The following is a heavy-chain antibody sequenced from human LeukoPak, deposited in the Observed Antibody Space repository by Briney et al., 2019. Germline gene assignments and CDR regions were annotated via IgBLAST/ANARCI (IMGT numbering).Heavy chain of an antibody. J-gene: IGHJ4*02. Sequence: GGSLRLSCAASGFIVSSNYMSWVRQAPGKGLEWVSVIYSGGNTYYADSVKGRFTISRDNSKNTLYLQMNSLRAEDTAVYYCARDPDYGSGSYYPGYFDYWGQGTLVTVSS. CDR2: IYSGGNT. CDR1: GFIVSSNY. CDR3: ARDPDYGSGSYYPGYFDY. V-gene: IGHV3-53*05. D-gene: IGHD3-10*01.